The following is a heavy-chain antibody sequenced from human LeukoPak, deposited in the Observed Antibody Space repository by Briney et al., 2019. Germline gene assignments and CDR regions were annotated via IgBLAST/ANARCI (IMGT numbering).Heavy chain of an antibody. J-gene: IGHJ4*02. CDR1: GYTFTAYY. D-gene: IGHD3-22*01. CDR3: ARYLGSGSDY. Sequence: ASVKVSCKASGYTFTAYYIHWVRQAPGQGLEWMGWINSKTGGTNYAQKFQGRVTMTRDTSISTAYMELSRLRSDDTAVYYCARYLGSGSDYWGQGTLVTVSS. CDR2: INSKTGGT. V-gene: IGHV1-2*02.